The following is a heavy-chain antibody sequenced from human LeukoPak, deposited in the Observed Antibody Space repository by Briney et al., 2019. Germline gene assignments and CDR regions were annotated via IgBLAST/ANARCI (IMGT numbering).Heavy chain of an antibody. D-gene: IGHD3-10*01. Sequence: GGSLRLSCAASGFAFSSYAMSSVRQAPGKGLEWVSAISGSGGSTYYADSVKGRFTISRDNSKNTLYLQMNSLRAEDTAVYYCAKDRRITMVRGVIFDYWGQGTLVTVSS. CDR3: AKDRRITMVRGVIFDY. J-gene: IGHJ4*02. CDR1: GFAFSSYA. CDR2: ISGSGGST. V-gene: IGHV3-23*01.